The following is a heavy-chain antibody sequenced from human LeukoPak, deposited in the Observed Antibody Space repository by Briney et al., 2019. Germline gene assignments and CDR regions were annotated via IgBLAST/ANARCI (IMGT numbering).Heavy chain of an antibody. J-gene: IGHJ4*02. CDR2: LASDETNK. V-gene: IGHV3-74*01. D-gene: IGHD3-16*01. CDR3: ARDAGWGRLDS. Sequence: GGSLRLSCAASGFTFSSNWMHWVRQAPGKGLMWVSRLASDETNKIYADSVKGRFTISRDNAKNTLYLQMNSLRVEDTGIYYCARDAGWGRLDSWGQGALVTVSS. CDR1: GFTFSSNW.